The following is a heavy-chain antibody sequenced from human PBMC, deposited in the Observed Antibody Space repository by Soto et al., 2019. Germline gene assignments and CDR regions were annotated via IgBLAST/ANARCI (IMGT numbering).Heavy chain of an antibody. J-gene: IGHJ4*02. D-gene: IGHD2-15*01. CDR3: AKDAGYCSGGSCYSFWSTDY. V-gene: IGHV3-23*01. Sequence: GGSLRLSCAASGFTFSSYAMSWVRQAPGKGLEWVSAISGSGGSTNYADSVKGRFTVTRDNSKNTLYLQMNSLRAEDTAVYYCAKDAGYCSGGSCYSFWSTDYWGQGTLVTVSS. CDR2: ISGSGGST. CDR1: GFTFSSYA.